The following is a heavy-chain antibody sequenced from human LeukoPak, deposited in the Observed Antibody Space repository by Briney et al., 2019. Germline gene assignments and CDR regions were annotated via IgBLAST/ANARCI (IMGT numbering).Heavy chain of an antibody. CDR2: ISSSGSTI. J-gene: IGHJ5*02. CDR1: GFTFSDYY. V-gene: IGHV3-11*04. D-gene: IGHD6-13*01. Sequence: GGSLRLSCAVSGFTFSDYYMNWIRQAPGKGLEWVSYISSSGSTIYYADSVKGRFTISRDNAKNSLYLQMNSLRAEDTAVYYCARASIAAAGWFDPWGQGTLVTVSS. CDR3: ARASIAAAGWFDP.